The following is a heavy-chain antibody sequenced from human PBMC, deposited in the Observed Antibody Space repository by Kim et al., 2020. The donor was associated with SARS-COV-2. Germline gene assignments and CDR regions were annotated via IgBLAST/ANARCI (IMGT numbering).Heavy chain of an antibody. Sequence: GGSLRLSCAASGFTFSSYSMNWVRQAPGKGLEWVSSISSSSSYIYYADSVKGRFTISRDNAKNSLYLQMNSLRAEDTAVYYCARDRVGATTGGEDYWGQGTLVTVSS. D-gene: IGHD1-26*01. CDR1: GFTFSSYS. CDR2: ISSSSSYI. V-gene: IGHV3-21*01. J-gene: IGHJ4*02. CDR3: ARDRVGATTGGEDY.